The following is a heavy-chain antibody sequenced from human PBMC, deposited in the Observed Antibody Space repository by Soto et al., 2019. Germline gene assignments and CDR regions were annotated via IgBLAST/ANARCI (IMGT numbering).Heavy chain of an antibody. D-gene: IGHD2-2*01. Sequence: ESGGGLVQPGGSPRLSCVASGFTFSSSEMYWVRQAPGKGLEWVSYIHPAGQPIFYADSVKGRFTISRDNAKNSLYLQMNSLRAEDTAVYYCARRGSSWGQGTMVTVSS. CDR1: GFTFSSSE. J-gene: IGHJ3*01. V-gene: IGHV3-48*03. CDR2: IHPAGQPI. CDR3: ARRGSS.